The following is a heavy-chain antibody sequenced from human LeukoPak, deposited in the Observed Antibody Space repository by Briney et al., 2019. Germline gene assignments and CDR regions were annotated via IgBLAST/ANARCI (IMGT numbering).Heavy chain of an antibody. CDR1: GFTFDDYA. J-gene: IGHJ6*02. CDR2: ISGSGGST. V-gene: IGHV3-23*01. D-gene: IGHD3-9*01. Sequence: GGSLRLSCAASGFTFDDYAMHWVRQAPGKGLEWVSAISGSGGSTYYADSVKGRFTISRDNSKNTLYLQMNSLRAEDTAVYYCAKDLFPFDQEYYYGMDVWGQGTTVTVSS. CDR3: AKDLFPFDQEYYYGMDV.